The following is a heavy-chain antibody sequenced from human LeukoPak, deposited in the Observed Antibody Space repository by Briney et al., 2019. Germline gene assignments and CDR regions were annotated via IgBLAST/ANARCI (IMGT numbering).Heavy chain of an antibody. CDR2: IYYSGRT. J-gene: IGHJ3*01. CDR3: AREGAFDF. V-gene: IGHV4-59*01. Sequence: SETLSLTCTVSGGSISSYYWSWIRQPPGKGLEWIGYIYYSGRTNYNPSFKSRVTISLDTSKSQFSLKLTSVTAADTAVYYCAREGAFDFWGQGTMVTVSS. CDR1: GGSISSYY.